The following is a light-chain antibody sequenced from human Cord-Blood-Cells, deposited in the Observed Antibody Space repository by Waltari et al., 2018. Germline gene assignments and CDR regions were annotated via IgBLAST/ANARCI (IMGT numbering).Light chain of an antibody. CDR3: SSYTSSNYV. CDR1: SSDVGGYHY. CDR2: DVS. V-gene: IGLV2-14*01. Sequence: QSALTQPASVSGSPGQSITISCTGTSSDVGGYHYVSWYQQHPGKAPKLMIYDVSNRPSGVSNRFSGSKSGNTASLTISGLQAEDEADYYCSSYTSSNYVFGTGTKVTVL. J-gene: IGLJ1*01.